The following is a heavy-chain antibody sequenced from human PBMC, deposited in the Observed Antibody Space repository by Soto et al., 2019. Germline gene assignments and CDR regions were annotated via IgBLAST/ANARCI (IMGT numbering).Heavy chain of an antibody. D-gene: IGHD6-19*01. J-gene: IGHJ6*02. CDR3: AKGAVAGTPTSYYYYGMDV. V-gene: IGHV1-69*12. CDR2: IIPIFGTV. Sequence: QVQLLQSGAEVKMPGSSVRVSCEASGGTFGTYAISWVRQAPGQGLEWMGEIIPIFGTVNYAQKFQGRVTITADESTTTVYMDLRSLRSEDTAVYYCAKGAVAGTPTSYYYYGMDVWGQGTTVTVSS. CDR1: GGTFGTYA.